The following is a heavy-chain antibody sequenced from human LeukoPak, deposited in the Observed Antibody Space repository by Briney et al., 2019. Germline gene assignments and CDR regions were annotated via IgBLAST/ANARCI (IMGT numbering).Heavy chain of an antibody. V-gene: IGHV5-51*01. CDR3: ARAKDILVVVAAQNGWFDP. D-gene: IGHD2-15*01. J-gene: IGHJ5*02. Sequence: GESLKISCKGSGYSFTSYWIGWVRQMPGKGLEWMGIIYPGDSDTRYSPSFQGQVTISADKSISTAYLQWSSLKASDTAMYYCARAKDILVVVAAQNGWFDPWGQGTLVTVSS. CDR1: GYSFTSYW. CDR2: IYPGDSDT.